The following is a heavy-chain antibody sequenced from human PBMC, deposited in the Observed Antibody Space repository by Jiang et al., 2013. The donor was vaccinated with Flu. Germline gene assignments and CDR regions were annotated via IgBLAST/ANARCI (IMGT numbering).Heavy chain of an antibody. Sequence: PGLVKPSQTLSLTCAVSGDSVTSGGYYWSWVRQHPEKGLEWIGYISYRGSTYYRPPLKSRLTISLDKSKNQFSLKMTSMTAADTAVYYCARVAASFYYYAMDVWGQGTTVIVSS. D-gene: IGHD2-15*01. CDR2: ISYRGST. V-gene: IGHV4-31*02. J-gene: IGHJ6*02. CDR3: ARVAASFYYYAMDV. CDR1: GDSVTSGGYY.